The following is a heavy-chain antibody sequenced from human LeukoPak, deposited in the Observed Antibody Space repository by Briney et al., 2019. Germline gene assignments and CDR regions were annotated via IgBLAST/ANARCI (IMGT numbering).Heavy chain of an antibody. CDR1: TFTLSSNY. V-gene: IGHV3-66*02. Sequence: SLTLSCAVATFTLSSNYMSWVRQAEGDGLEWDSFIYDGVSTYYADSVKGRFTTSRDNSKNTPYLPMNSLRTEDTAVYYCVPGGNRYFDYWGQGTLGTVSS. D-gene: IGHD4-23*01. CDR3: VPGGNRYFDY. J-gene: IGHJ4*02. CDR2: IYDGVST.